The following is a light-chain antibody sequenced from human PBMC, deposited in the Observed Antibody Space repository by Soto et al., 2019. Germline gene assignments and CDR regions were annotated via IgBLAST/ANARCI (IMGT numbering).Light chain of an antibody. CDR3: QQFGGSPPSWT. CDR1: QSVSSNS. J-gene: IGKJ1*01. V-gene: IGKV3-20*01. CDR2: GAS. Sequence: SVLTQSTGTLSLSPGERATLSCRASQSVSSNSLAWYQQKPGQAPRLLIYGASSRATGTPDRFSGSGSETDLTLTISILEPEDFALYYCQQFGGSPPSWTFGQGTKVEI.